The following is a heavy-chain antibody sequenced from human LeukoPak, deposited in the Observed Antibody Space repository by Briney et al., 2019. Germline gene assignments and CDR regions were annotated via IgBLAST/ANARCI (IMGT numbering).Heavy chain of an antibody. Sequence: PGRSLRLSCAASGFTFDNYAMHWVRHAPGTGLEWLSIISWNSGYIGYADSVKGRFTISRDNAKKSLDLQMNSLRAEDTAFYYCAKVRGTYSSGYFFDYWGQGTLVTVSS. V-gene: IGHV3-9*01. J-gene: IGHJ4*02. CDR3: AKVRGTYSSGYFFDY. CDR1: GFTFDNYA. D-gene: IGHD6-19*01. CDR2: ISWNSGYI.